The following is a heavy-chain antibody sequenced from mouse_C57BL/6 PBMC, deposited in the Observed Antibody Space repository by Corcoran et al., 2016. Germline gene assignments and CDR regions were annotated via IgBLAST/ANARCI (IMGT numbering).Heavy chain of an antibody. D-gene: IGHD3-2*02. J-gene: IGHJ2*01. CDR1: GYTFTTYG. CDR3: ARVAQATGFDY. CDR2: INTYSGVP. Sequence: QIQLVQSGPELKKPGETVKISCKASGYTFTTYGMSWVKQAPGKGLKWMGWINTYSGVPTYADGFKGLFAFSLETSASTAYLQINNLKNDDTATYFCARVAQATGFDYWGQGTTLTVSS. V-gene: IGHV9-3*01.